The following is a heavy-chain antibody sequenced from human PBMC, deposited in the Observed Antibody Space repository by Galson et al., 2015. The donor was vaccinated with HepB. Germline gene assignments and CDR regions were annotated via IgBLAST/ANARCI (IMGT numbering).Heavy chain of an antibody. D-gene: IGHD6-13*01. V-gene: IGHV3-30*04. CDR1: GFTFSSYA. J-gene: IGHJ3*02. CDR2: ISYDGSNK. Sequence: SLRLSCAASGFTFSSYAMHWVRQAPGKGLEWVAVISYDGSNKYYADSVKGRFTISRDNSKNTLYLQMNSLRAEDTAVYYCASLTAAGTRWYAFEIWGQGTMVTVSS. CDR3: ASLTAAGTRWYAFEI.